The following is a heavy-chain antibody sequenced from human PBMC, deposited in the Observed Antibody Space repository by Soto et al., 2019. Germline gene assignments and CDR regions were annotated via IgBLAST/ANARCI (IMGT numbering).Heavy chain of an antibody. D-gene: IGHD6-13*01. CDR3: ARAVAAAGNFDY. CDR1: GGSFSGYY. Sequence: QVQLQQWGAGLLKPSETLSLTCAVYGGSFSGYYWSWIRQPPGKGLEWIGEINHSGSTNYNPSLKRRVTISVDSSKNQFSLKLSSVTAADTAVYYCARAVAAAGNFDYWGQGTLVTVSS. CDR2: INHSGST. J-gene: IGHJ4*02. V-gene: IGHV4-34*01.